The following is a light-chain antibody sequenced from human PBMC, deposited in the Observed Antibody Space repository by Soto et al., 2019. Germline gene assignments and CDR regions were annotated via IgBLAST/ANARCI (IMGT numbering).Light chain of an antibody. CDR3: CSYAGTYTYV. J-gene: IGLJ1*01. CDR1: SSDVGGYNY. CDR2: AVT. V-gene: IGLV2-11*01. Sequence: QSVLTQPPSASGSPGQSVTISCTGTSSDVGGYNYVSWYQQHPGKAPKLMIYAVTKRPSGVPARFSGSKSGNTASLTISGLQAEDEADYYCCSYAGTYTYVFGTGTKLTVL.